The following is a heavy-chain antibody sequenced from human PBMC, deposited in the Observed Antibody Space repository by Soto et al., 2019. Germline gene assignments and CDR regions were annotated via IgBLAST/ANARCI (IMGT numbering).Heavy chain of an antibody. CDR1: GYSVSDYY. J-gene: IGHJ3*02. D-gene: IGHD3-9*01. V-gene: IGHV1-2*04. CDR2: TNPNSGDP. CDR3: VRGGSYRIFTGYASAFDI. Sequence: QVLLVQSGAEVKKPGASVKVSCKASGYSVSDYYMHWVRQAPGQGLEWLGWTNPNSGDPHYAQKFQGWISMTRDTSINTDFLEFSRLKPADTAVYFCVRGGSYRIFTGYASAFDIWGQGTMVTVSS.